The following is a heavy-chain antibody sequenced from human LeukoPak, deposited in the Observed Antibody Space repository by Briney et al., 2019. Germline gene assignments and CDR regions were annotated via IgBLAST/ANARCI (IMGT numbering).Heavy chain of an antibody. CDR3: ARDSSRGYATDY. CDR2: ISGSGRTK. CDR1: GFAFSTSH. D-gene: IGHD5-12*01. Sequence: GGSLRLSCAASGFAFSTSHMNWVRQAPGKGLEWLSYISGSGRTKLYADSVKGRFSISRDNAKNTLYLQMNSLRAEDTALYHCARDSSRGYATDYWGQGTLVTVSS. J-gene: IGHJ4*02. V-gene: IGHV3-48*01.